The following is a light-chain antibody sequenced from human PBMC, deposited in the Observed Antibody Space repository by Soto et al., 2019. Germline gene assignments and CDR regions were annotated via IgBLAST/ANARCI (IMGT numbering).Light chain of an antibody. CDR1: QSVSSNY. V-gene: IGKV3-20*01. J-gene: IGKJ2*03. CDR3: KQYGHSSSPRYS. CDR2: ATS. Sequence: EIVLTQSPGTLSLSPGERVTLSCRASQSVSSNYLAWYQQKPGQAPRLLIYATSSRATGIPDRFSGSGSGRDCAVAVRRLGPEDFEVYYCKQYGHSSSPRYSFGQGTKLEIK.